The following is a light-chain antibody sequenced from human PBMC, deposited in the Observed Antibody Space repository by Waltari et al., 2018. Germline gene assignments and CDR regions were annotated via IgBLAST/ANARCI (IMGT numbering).Light chain of an antibody. Sequence: SSELTQDPAVSVALGQTVRITCQGDSLRSYYASWYQQKPGQAPVLVTYGKNNRPAGIPDRFPGSSSGNTASLTITGAQAEDEADYYCNSRDSSGNHYVFGTGTKVTVL. CDR1: SLRSYY. CDR3: NSRDSSGNHYV. V-gene: IGLV3-19*01. CDR2: GKN. J-gene: IGLJ1*01.